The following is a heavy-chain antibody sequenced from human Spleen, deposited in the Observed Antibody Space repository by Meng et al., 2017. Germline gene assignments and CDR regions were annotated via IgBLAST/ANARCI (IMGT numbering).Heavy chain of an antibody. D-gene: IGHD3-10*01. CDR1: GGTFSSYA. J-gene: IGHJ4*02. CDR2: IIPIFGTA. Sequence: SVKVSCKASGGTFSSYAISWVRQAPGQGLEWMGGIIPIFGTANYAQKFQGRVTITADKSTSTAYMELSSLRAEDTAVYYCAKSLPRRGSGSYKYYFDYWGQGTLVTVSS. V-gene: IGHV1-69*06. CDR3: AKSLPRRGSGSYKYYFDY.